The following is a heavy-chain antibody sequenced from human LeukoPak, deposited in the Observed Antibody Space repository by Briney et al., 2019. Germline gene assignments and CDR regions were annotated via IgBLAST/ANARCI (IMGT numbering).Heavy chain of an antibody. CDR1: GDTFTGYY. J-gene: IGHJ4*02. Sequence: GASVKVSCKASGDTFTGYYMHWVRQAPGQGLEWMGWINPNSGGTNYAQKFQGRVTMTRDTSISTAYMELSRLRSDDTAVYYCARESDFWSGSDYWGQGTLVTVSS. D-gene: IGHD3-3*01. CDR2: INPNSGGT. V-gene: IGHV1-2*02. CDR3: ARESDFWSGSDY.